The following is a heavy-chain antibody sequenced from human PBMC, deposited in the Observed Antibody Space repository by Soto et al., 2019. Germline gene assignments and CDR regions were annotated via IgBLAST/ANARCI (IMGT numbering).Heavy chain of an antibody. Sequence: PGGSLRLSCAASGFTFSSYAMSWVRQAPGKGLEWVSAISGSGGSTYYADSVRGRFTISRDNSKNTLYLQMNSLRAEDTAVYYCAKQDYGDYPPYWYFDLWGRGTLVTVSS. CDR1: GFTFSSYA. CDR3: AKQDYGDYPPYWYFDL. J-gene: IGHJ2*01. V-gene: IGHV3-23*01. D-gene: IGHD4-17*01. CDR2: ISGSGGST.